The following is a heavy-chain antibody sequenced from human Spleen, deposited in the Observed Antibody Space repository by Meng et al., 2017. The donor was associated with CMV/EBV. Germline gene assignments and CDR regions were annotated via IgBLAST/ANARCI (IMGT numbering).Heavy chain of an antibody. V-gene: IGHV3-30-3*01. CDR2: ISYDGSNK. CDR3: AREVDDPLYWYFDL. D-gene: IGHD5/OR15-5a*01. Sequence: PGSSVKFSCKASGGTFSVYAMHWARRAPGKGLEWVAVISYDGSNKYYADSVKGRFTISRDNSKNTLYLQMNSLRAEDTAVYYCAREVDDPLYWYFDLWGRGTLVTVSS. CDR1: GGTFSVYA. J-gene: IGHJ2*01.